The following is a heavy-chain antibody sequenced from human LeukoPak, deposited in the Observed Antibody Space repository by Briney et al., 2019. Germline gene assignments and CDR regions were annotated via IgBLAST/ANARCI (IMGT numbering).Heavy chain of an antibody. V-gene: IGHV1-24*01. CDR3: ATDISIAAAGTAFDY. Sequence: GASVKVSCKVSGYTLTELSMHWARQGPGKGLEWMGGFDPEDGETIYAQKFQGRVTMTEDTSTDTAYMELSSLRSEDTAVYYCATDISIAAAGTAFDYWGQGTLVTVSS. CDR2: FDPEDGET. CDR1: GYTLTELS. D-gene: IGHD6-13*01. J-gene: IGHJ4*02.